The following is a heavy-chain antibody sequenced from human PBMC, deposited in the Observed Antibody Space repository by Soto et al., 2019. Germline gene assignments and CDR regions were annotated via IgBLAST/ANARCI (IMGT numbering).Heavy chain of an antibody. CDR2: IIPIFGTA. D-gene: IGHD4-17*01. CDR3: AREKDMGDYVGTSDAFDI. Sequence: GASVKVSCKASGGTFSSYAISWVRQAPGQGLEWMGGIIPIFGTANYAQKFQGRVTITADESTSTAYMELSSLRSEDTAVYYCAREKDMGDYVGTSDAFDIWGQGTMVTVSS. V-gene: IGHV1-69*13. CDR1: GGTFSSYA. J-gene: IGHJ3*02.